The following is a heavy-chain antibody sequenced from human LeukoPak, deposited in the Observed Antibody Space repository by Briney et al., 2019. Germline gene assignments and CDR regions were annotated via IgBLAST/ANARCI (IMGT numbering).Heavy chain of an antibody. Sequence: PGRSLRLSCAASGFTFDNYAMNWVRQVPGKGLEWISLISWNSGTIGYADSVKGRFTISRDNANNFLYLQMNSLRAEGTALYYCARAYKDRSLAGKKEFFQHWGQGTLVTVSS. J-gene: IGHJ1*01. D-gene: IGHD6-19*01. V-gene: IGHV3-9*01. CDR3: ARAYKDRSLAGKKEFFQH. CDR2: ISWNSGTI. CDR1: GFTFDNYA.